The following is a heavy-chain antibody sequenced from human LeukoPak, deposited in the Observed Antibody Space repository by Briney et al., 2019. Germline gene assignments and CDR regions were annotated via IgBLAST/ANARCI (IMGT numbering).Heavy chain of an antibody. CDR2: IIPIFGTA. CDR1: GGTFSSYA. D-gene: IGHD3-9*01. J-gene: IGHJ4*02. CDR3: TILNYDILTGYYTGYFDY. V-gene: IGHV1-69*13. Sequence: SVKVSCKASGGTFSSYAISWVRQAPGQGLEWMGGIIPIFGTANYAQKFQGRVTITADESTSTAYMELSSLRSEDTAVYYCTILNYDILTGYYTGYFDYWGQGTLVTVSS.